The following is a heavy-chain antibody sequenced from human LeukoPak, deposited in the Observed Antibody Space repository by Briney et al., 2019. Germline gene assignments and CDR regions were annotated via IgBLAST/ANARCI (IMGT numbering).Heavy chain of an antibody. D-gene: IGHD1-26*01. CDR1: GYSFTSYW. CDR2: IVPSDSYT. V-gene: IGHV5-10-1*01. J-gene: IGHJ4*02. Sequence: GESLKISCKGSGYSFTSYWISWVRQMPAKGLEWMGRIVPSDSYTNYRPSFQGQVTISVDKSNSTAYLQWSSLKASDTAMYYCATRSPHSGSFDYWGQGTLVTVSS. CDR3: ATRSPHSGSFDY.